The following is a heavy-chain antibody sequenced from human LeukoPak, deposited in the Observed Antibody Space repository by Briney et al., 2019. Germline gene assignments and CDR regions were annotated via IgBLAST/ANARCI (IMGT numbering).Heavy chain of an antibody. J-gene: IGHJ4*02. D-gene: IGHD6-13*01. CDR2: ISPSADST. Sequence: GGSLRLSCAASGFTFRNYAMSWVRQAPGRGLEWVSAISPSADSTSYADSVKGRFAISRDNSKNAVYLQMDSLRAEDTAVYYCAKRESSSSWYNYFDYWGQGTLVTVSS. V-gene: IGHV3-23*01. CDR1: GFTFRNYA. CDR3: AKRESSSSWYNYFDY.